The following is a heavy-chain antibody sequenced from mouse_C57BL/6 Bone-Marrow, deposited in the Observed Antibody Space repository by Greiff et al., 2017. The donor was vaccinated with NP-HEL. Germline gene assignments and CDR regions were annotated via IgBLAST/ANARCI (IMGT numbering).Heavy chain of an antibody. CDR3: VGLYDDGRPWYFDV. CDR1: GYTFTSYG. Sequence: QVQLQQSGAELARPGASVKLSCKASGYTFTSYGISWVKQRTGQGLEWIGEIYPRSGNTYYNEKFKGKATLTADKSSSTAYMQLSSLTSEDSAVYFCVGLYDDGRPWYFDVWGTGTTVTVSS. D-gene: IGHD1-1*01. J-gene: IGHJ1*03. CDR2: IYPRSGNT. V-gene: IGHV1-81*01.